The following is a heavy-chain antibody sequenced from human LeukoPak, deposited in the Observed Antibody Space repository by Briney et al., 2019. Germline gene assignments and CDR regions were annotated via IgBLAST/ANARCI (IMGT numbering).Heavy chain of an antibody. Sequence: PGGSLRLSCAASGFTFSSYSMNWVRQAPGKGLEWVSSISSSSSYIYYADSVKGRFTISRDNAKNSLYLQMNSLRAEDTAVYYCARDSSITGTTLHRWGQGTLVTVSS. CDR2: ISSSSSYI. CDR3: ARDSSITGTTLHR. V-gene: IGHV3-21*01. CDR1: GFTFSSYS. D-gene: IGHD1-7*01. J-gene: IGHJ4*02.